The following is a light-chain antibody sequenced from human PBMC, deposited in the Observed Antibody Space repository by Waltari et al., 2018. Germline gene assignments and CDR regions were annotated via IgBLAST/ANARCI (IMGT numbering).Light chain of an antibody. CDR3: CSYAGNRIWI. J-gene: IGLJ2*01. Sequence: QSALAQPASVSGSPGRSITISCSGSSSDVGGYDLVSWYQQKPGTAPKLISSDVTERPSGVSDRFSGSKSGNTASLTISGLLPEDEADYYCCSYAGNRIWIFGGGTKVTVL. V-gene: IGLV2-23*02. CDR1: SSDVGGYDL. CDR2: DVT.